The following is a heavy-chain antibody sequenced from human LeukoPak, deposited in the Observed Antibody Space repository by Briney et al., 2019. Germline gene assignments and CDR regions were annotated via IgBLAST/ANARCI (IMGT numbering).Heavy chain of an antibody. CDR3: AGLVGRYSSGLYYYYFDY. D-gene: IGHD3-22*01. V-gene: IGHV4-39*07. CDR1: GGSISSSTYY. J-gene: IGHJ4*02. CDR2: VYYSGST. Sequence: PSETLSLTCTVSGGSISSSTYYWGWIRQSPGKGLEWIGSVYYSGSTYYSPSLKSRVTISVDTSKNQFSLKLSSVTAADTAVYYCAGLVGRYSSGLYYYYFDYWGQGTLVTVSS.